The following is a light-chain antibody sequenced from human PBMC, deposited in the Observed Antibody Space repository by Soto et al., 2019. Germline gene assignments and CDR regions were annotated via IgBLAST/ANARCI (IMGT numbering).Light chain of an antibody. V-gene: IGKV1-5*01. Sequence: DIQMTQSPSTLSASVGDRVTITCRASQSISSWLAWYQQKRGKAPKLLIYDASSLESGATTRFSGSGSGTEFTHSSSSLQPDDFAPYYYEQYNSYSTWTSGERTKVEVK. J-gene: IGKJ1*01. CDR3: EQYNSYSTWT. CDR1: QSISSW. CDR2: DAS.